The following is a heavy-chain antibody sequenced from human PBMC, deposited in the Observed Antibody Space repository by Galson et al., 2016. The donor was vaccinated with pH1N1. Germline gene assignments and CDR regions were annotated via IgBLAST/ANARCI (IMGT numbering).Heavy chain of an antibody. V-gene: IGHV4-39*07. J-gene: IGHJ4*02. CDR3: ARDKGRLGAPDY. D-gene: IGHD3-16*01. CDR2: IYKSGSS. Sequence: LSLTCTVSHDSISNPIYNWGWIRQPPGKGLEWIGSIYKSGSSYYNPSLKSRVTISLDTSKNQFSLKLTSMTAADTAVYYCARDKGRLGAPDYWGQGTLVTVSS. CDR1: HDSISNPIYN.